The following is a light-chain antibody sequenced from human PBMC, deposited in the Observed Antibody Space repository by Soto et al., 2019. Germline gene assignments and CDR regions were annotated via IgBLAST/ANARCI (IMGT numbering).Light chain of an antibody. J-gene: IGKJ4*01. CDR2: DAS. CDR3: QQSEALLLS. Sequence: DIQMTQSPSSLSASVGDRVTITWQASQDITDYLHWYQQKPGKAPRLLIYDASNLETGVPSRFSGSGSGTDFTFTISSLQPEDTATYYCQQSEALLLSFGGGTKVEI. V-gene: IGKV1-33*01. CDR1: QDITDY.